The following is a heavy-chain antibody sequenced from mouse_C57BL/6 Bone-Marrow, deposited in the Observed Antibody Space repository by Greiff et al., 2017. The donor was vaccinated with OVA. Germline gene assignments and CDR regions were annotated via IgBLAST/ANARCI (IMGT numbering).Heavy chain of an antibody. CDR2: INPYNGGT. Sequence: EVQLQQSGPVLVKPGASVKMSCKASGYTFTDYYMNWVKQSHGKSLEWIGVINPYNGGTSYNQKFKGKATLTVDKSSSTAYMELNSLTSEDSAVYYCASQIYDGYYCFDYWGQGTTLTVSS. CDR1: GYTFTDYY. D-gene: IGHD2-3*01. V-gene: IGHV1-19*01. CDR3: ASQIYDGYYCFDY. J-gene: IGHJ2*01.